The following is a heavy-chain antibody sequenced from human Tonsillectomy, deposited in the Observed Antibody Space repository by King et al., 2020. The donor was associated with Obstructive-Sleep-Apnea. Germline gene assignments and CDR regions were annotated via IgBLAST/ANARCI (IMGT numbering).Heavy chain of an antibody. V-gene: IGHV4-59*01. D-gene: IGHD2-15*01. Sequence: QLQESGPGLVKPSETLSLTCTVSGGSISSYYWSWIRQPPGKGLEWIGYIYYSGSTNYNPSLKSRVTISVDTSKNQLSLKLSSVTAADTAVYYCARTYCSGGSCYVDYWGQGTLVTVSS. J-gene: IGHJ4*02. CDR3: ARTYCSGGSCYVDY. CDR1: GGSISSYY. CDR2: IYYSGST.